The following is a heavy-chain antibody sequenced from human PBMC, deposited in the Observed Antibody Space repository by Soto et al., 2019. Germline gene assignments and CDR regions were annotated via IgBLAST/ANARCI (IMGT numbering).Heavy chain of an antibody. CDR2: IYYSGST. CDR1: GGSISSYY. J-gene: IGHJ6*02. V-gene: IGHV4-59*01. CDR3: AGSYSYSSSWSSYGMDV. D-gene: IGHD6-13*01. Sequence: QVQLQESGPGLVKPSETLSLTCTVSGGSISSYYWSWIRQPPGKGLEWIGYIYYSGSTNYNPSLKSRVTISVDTSKNQFSLKLSSVTAADTAVYYCAGSYSYSSSWSSYGMDVWGQGTTVTVSS.